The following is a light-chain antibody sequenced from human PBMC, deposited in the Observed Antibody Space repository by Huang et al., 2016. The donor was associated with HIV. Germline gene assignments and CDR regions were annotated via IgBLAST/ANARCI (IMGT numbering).Light chain of an antibody. V-gene: IGKV3-15*01. Sequence: EIVMTQSPATLSVSPGERVILSCRASASVSSSLAWYQQKPGQAPRLLIYGASTMACGVPPRFSGSGSGTEFTLTISSLQSADFAVYYCQQYNNWPPLLTFGGGTKVEIK. J-gene: IGKJ4*01. CDR1: ASVSSS. CDR2: GAS. CDR3: QQYNNWPPLLT.